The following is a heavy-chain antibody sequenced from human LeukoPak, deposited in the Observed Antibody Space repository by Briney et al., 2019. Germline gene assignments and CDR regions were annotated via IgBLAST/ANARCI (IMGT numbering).Heavy chain of an antibody. CDR1: GFTVSSNY. J-gene: IGHJ4*02. Sequence: GGSLRLSCAASGFTVSSNYMSWVRQAPGKGLEWVSVIYSGGSTDYADSVKGRFTLSRDNSKNTLYLQMNSLRAEDTAVYYCARWGANMGNDYWGPGTLVIVSS. V-gene: IGHV3-53*01. CDR2: IYSGGST. D-gene: IGHD3-16*01. CDR3: ARWGANMGNDY.